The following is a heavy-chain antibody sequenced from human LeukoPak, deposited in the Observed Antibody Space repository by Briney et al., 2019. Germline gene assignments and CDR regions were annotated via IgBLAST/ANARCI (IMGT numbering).Heavy chain of an antibody. CDR3: ACGPNPYSGGYGGAH. J-gene: IGHJ4*02. V-gene: IGHV1-2*02. Sequence: ASVKVSCKASGYTFTNYGVSWVRQAPGQGLEWMGWINPNSGGTNYAQKFQGRVTVSRDTSISTAYMELSRLTSDDTAVYYCACGPNPYSGGYGGAHWGQGSLVTVS. D-gene: IGHD2-15*01. CDR2: INPNSGGT. CDR1: GYTFTNYG.